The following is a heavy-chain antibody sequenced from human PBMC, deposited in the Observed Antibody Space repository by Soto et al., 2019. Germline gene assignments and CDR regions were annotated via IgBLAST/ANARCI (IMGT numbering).Heavy chain of an antibody. CDR1: GFTFSSYA. D-gene: IGHD2-15*01. CDR2: ISYDGSNK. Sequence: QVQLVESGGGVVQPGRSLRLSCAASGFTFSSYAMHWVRQAPGKGLEWVAVISYDGSNKYYADSVKGRFTISRDNSKNTLDLQMNSLRAEDTAVYYCARGEDIVVVVAATYYFDYWGQGTLVTVSS. V-gene: IGHV3-30-3*01. J-gene: IGHJ4*02. CDR3: ARGEDIVVVVAATYYFDY.